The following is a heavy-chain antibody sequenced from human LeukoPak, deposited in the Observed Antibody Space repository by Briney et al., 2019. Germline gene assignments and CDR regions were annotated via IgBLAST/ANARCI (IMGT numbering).Heavy chain of an antibody. V-gene: IGHV4-38-2*01. J-gene: IGHJ4*02. CDR3: ARHAATATLDY. CDR1: VYSLSSGYY. D-gene: IGHD1-1*01. CDR2: IYHSGRT. Sequence: SETLSLTCAVSVYSLSSGYYWAWTRQPPGRGLEWIGSIYHSGRTYYDPSLKSRATNPVTTPRNQFSLTLTSVTAADTAVYYCARHAATATLDYWGQGTLVTVPS.